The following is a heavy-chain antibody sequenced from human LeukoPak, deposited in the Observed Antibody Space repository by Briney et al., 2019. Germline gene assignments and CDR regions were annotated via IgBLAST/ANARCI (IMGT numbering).Heavy chain of an antibody. CDR1: GYTFTSYG. Sequence: GASVKVSCKASGYTFTSYGISWVRQAPGQGLEWMGWISAYNGNTNYAQKLQGRVTMTTDTSTSTAYMELRSLRCDDTAVYYCARDSDCSSTSCYYWFDPWGQGTLVTVSS. V-gene: IGHV1-18*01. J-gene: IGHJ5*02. CDR3: ARDSDCSSTSCYYWFDP. D-gene: IGHD2-2*01. CDR2: ISAYNGNT.